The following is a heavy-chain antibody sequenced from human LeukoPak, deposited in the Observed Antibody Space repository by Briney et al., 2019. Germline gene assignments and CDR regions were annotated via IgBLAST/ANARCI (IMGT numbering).Heavy chain of an antibody. D-gene: IGHD2-15*01. CDR3: ASQGYCSGGSCYDY. CDR1: GGTFSSYA. V-gene: IGHV1-69*05. CDR2: IIPIFGTA. Sequence: SVKVSCKASGGTFSSYAISWVRQAPGQGLEWMGEIIPIFGTANYAQKFQGRVTITTDESTSTAYMELSSLRSEDTAVYYCASQGYCSGGSCYDYWGQGTLVTVSS. J-gene: IGHJ4*02.